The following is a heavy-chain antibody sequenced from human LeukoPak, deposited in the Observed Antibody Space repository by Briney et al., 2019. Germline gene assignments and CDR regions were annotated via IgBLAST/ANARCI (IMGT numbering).Heavy chain of an antibody. J-gene: IGHJ4*02. D-gene: IGHD6-13*01. CDR1: GGSFSGYY. Sequence: SETLSLTCAVYGGSFSGYYWSWIRQPPGKGLEWIGEINHSGSTNYNPSLKSRVTISVDTSKNQFSLKLSSVTAADTAVYYCARDSNRYSSSWPNFDYWGQGTLVTVSS. V-gene: IGHV4-34*01. CDR3: ARDSNRYSSSWPNFDY. CDR2: INHSGST.